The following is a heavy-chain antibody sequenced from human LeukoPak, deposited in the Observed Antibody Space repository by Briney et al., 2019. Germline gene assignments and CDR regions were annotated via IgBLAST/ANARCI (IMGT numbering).Heavy chain of an antibody. Sequence: GGSLRLSCAASGFTFSSYAMSWFRQAPGKGLEWVSSITSSGAATYYADSVKGRFTISMDNSDNTLYLQMNSLRAEDTAVYYCAKDRPNYYGSNGHYYKLNGDCWGQGTLVTVSS. J-gene: IGHJ4*02. CDR3: AKDRPNYYGSNGHYYKLNGDC. D-gene: IGHD3-22*01. V-gene: IGHV3-23*01. CDR1: GFTFSSYA. CDR2: ITSSGAAT.